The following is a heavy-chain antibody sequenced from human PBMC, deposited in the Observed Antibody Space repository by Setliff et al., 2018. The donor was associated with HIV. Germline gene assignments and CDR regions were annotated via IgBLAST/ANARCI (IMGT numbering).Heavy chain of an antibody. D-gene: IGHD2-2*01. CDR3: ARDPGGLYCRGTSCQGGCFDP. J-gene: IGHJ5*02. V-gene: IGHV4-59*11. Sequence: SETLSLTCTVSGGSISNHYWSWIRQPPEKGLEWIGSIFYSGNTNSNPTLKSRVTITVDKSKNQFSLKLSSVTAADTAVYYCARDPGGLYCRGTSCQGGCFDPWGQGTRGTVSS. CDR2: IFYSGNT. CDR1: GGSISNHY.